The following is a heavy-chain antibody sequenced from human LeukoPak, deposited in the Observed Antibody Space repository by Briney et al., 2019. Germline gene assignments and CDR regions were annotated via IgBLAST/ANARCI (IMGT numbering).Heavy chain of an antibody. J-gene: IGHJ6*03. V-gene: IGHV1-3*03. CDR2: INAGNGNT. Sequence: ASVKVSCKASGYTFTSYAMHWVRQAPGQRLEWMGWINAGNGNTKYSQEFQGRVTITADKSTSTAYMELSSLRSEDTAVYYCARVGIFGGDNYYYYMDVWGKGTTVTVSS. CDR3: ARVGIFGGDNYYYYMDV. D-gene: IGHD3-3*01. CDR1: GYTFTSYA.